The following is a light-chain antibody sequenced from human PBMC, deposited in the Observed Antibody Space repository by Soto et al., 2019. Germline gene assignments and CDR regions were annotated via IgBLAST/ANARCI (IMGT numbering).Light chain of an antibody. J-gene: IGKJ1*01. CDR3: HQYYSYQWT. V-gene: IGKV1-8*01. CDR1: QGISSY. CDR2: AAS. Sequence: AIRMTQSPSSFSASTGDRVTITCRASQGISSYLAWYQQKPGKAPKLLIYAASTLQSGVPSRFSGSGSGTDFTLTISCLQSEDFATYYCHQYYSYQWTFGTATKV.